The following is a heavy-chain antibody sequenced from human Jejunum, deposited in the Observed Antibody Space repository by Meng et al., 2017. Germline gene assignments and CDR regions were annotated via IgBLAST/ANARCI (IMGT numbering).Heavy chain of an antibody. CDR1: GFIFSSYA. Sequence: GGSLRLSCAASGFIFSSYAMSWVRQAPGKGLEWVSGISGSGGSTYYADSVQGRFTISRDSSKNTLYLQMNSLGAEDTAVYCCAKVGPFYDILTGYFFDRYYFDYWGQGTLVTVSS. J-gene: IGHJ4*02. V-gene: IGHV3-23*01. D-gene: IGHD3-9*01. CDR2: ISGSGGST. CDR3: AKVGPFYDILTGYFFDRYYFDY.